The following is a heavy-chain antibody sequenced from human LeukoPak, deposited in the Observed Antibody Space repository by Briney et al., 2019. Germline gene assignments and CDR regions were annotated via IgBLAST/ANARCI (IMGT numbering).Heavy chain of an antibody. Sequence: PSETLSLTCTVSGRSISSGDYYWSWIRQPPGKDLEWIGNICYSGSTYYNPSLKSRVTISVDTSKNQFSLKLSSVTAADTAVYYCARDHSSSTSCYEGGFDYWGQGTLVTVSS. D-gene: IGHD2-2*01. J-gene: IGHJ4*02. CDR3: ARDHSSSTSCYEGGFDY. CDR1: GRSISSGDYY. CDR2: ICYSGST. V-gene: IGHV4-30-4*08.